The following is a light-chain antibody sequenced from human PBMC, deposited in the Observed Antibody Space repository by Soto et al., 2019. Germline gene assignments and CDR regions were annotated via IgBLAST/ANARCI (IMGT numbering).Light chain of an antibody. Sequence: EIVLTQSPATLSLSPGERATLSCRASQSVSSYLAWYQQKPGQAPRLLISDASNRATGIPARFSGSGSGTDFTLTISSLEPEDFAVYYCQQRADWQYTFGQGTKLEIK. CDR1: QSVSSY. J-gene: IGKJ2*01. CDR3: QQRADWQYT. V-gene: IGKV3-11*01. CDR2: DAS.